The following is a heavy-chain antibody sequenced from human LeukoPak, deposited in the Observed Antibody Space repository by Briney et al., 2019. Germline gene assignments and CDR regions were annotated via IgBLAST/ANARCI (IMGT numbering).Heavy chain of an antibody. CDR3: AIPRIERGYYDTSGYPFDL. D-gene: IGHD3-22*01. V-gene: IGHV4-39*01. CDR1: GGSISRSSYY. Sequence: SETLSLTCIVSGGSISRSSYYWGWIRQSPGKGLEWIGSIYYRGITYLNPSLKSRVTISVDTSKNQFSLRLSSVTAADTAVYYCAIPRIERGYYDTSGYPFDLRGQGTMVTVSS. J-gene: IGHJ3*01. CDR2: IYYRGIT.